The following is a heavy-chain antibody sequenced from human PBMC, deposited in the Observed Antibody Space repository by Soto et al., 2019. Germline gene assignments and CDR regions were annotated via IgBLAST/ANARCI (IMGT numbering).Heavy chain of an antibody. Sequence: SETLSLTCTVSGGSISSYYWSWIRQPPGKGLEWIGYIYYSGSTNYNPSLKSRVTISVDTSKNQFSLKLSSVTAADTAVYYCACEYYGGNFAFDIWAQRTMVTGSS. CDR3: ACEYYGGNFAFDI. D-gene: IGHD4-17*01. CDR2: IYYSGST. V-gene: IGHV4-59*01. CDR1: GGSISSYY. J-gene: IGHJ3*02.